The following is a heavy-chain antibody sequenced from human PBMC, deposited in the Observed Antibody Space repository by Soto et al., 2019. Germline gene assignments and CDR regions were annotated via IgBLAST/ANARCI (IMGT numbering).Heavy chain of an antibody. Sequence: PSETLSLTCTVSGGSISSSSSYWVCIRQPPGKGLEWIGGINHIGSTNYNPSLKSRVTISVDTSKNQFSLKLSSVTAADTAVYYCARGDPYSGYAYWGQGMLVTVSS. J-gene: IGHJ4*02. CDR1: GGSISSSSSY. CDR2: INHIGST. V-gene: IGHV4-39*07. CDR3: ARGDPYSGYAY. D-gene: IGHD5-12*01.